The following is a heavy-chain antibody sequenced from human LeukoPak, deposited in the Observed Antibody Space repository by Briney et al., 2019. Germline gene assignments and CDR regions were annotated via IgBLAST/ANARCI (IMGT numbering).Heavy chain of an antibody. CDR1: GGSISSYY. J-gene: IGHJ6*02. D-gene: IGHD5-24*01. Sequence: SGTLSLTCTVSGGSISSYYWSWIRQPPGKGLEWIGYIYYSGSTNYNPSLKSRVTISVDTSKNQFSLKLSSVTAADTAVYYCARDRVGRDGYNYAPYYYYYGMDVWGQGTTVTVSS. V-gene: IGHV4-59*01. CDR2: IYYSGST. CDR3: ARDRVGRDGYNYAPYYYYYGMDV.